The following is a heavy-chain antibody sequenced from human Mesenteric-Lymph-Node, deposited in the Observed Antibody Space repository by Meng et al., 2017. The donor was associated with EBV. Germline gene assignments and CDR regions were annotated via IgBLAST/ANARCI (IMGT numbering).Heavy chain of an antibody. CDR1: GVSVSGDSFY. J-gene: IGHJ4*02. Sequence: VPLEESGPGLVKPSETLSLTCTVSGVSVSGDSFYWSWIRQPPGKGLEWIGFIYDSGITHYSPSLKSRVTISVDTSKNQFSLELRSMTPADTAVYYCARDRGWELLDYWGQGTLVTVSS. CDR3: ARDRGWELLDY. CDR2: IYDSGIT. V-gene: IGHV4-61*01. D-gene: IGHD1-26*01.